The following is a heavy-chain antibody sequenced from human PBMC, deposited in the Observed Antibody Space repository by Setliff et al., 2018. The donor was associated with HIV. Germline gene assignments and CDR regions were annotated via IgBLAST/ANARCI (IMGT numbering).Heavy chain of an antibody. J-gene: IGHJ4*02. CDR2: IYTSGST. V-gene: IGHV4-61*09. CDR1: GGSISSGSYY. D-gene: IGHD5-18*01. Sequence: SETLSLTCTVSGGSISSGSYYWSWIRQPAGKALEWIGHIYTSGSTNYNPSLKSRVTISVDTSKNQFSLKLSSVTAADTAAYYCARLWDTELGDYWGQGTLVTVSS. CDR3: ARLWDTELGDY.